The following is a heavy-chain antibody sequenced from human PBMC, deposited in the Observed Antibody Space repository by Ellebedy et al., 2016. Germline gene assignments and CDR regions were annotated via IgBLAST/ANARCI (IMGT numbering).Heavy chain of an antibody. V-gene: IGHV7-4-1*02. Sequence: ASVKVSCKASGYTFNSYVMNWVRQAPGQGLEWMGWINTNTGKSTYAQGFTGRFVFSLDTSVSTAYLQISSLKAEDSAIYFCASAEYSSGSGRFDYWGQGTLVTVSS. CDR3: ASAEYSSGSGRFDY. CDR2: INTNTGKS. D-gene: IGHD3-10*01. CDR1: GYTFNSYV. J-gene: IGHJ4*02.